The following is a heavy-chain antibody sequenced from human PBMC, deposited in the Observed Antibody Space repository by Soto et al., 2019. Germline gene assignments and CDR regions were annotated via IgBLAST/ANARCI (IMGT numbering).Heavy chain of an antibody. CDR3: ARSILNSSAFDY. CDR2: IYHSGST. D-gene: IGHD2-21*01. V-gene: IGHV4-30-2*01. J-gene: IGHJ4*02. CDR1: GGSISSGGYS. Sequence: QLQLQESGSGLVKPSQTLSLTCAVSGGSISSGGYSWSWIRQPPWKGLEWIGYIYHSGSTYYNPSLKSRATISVDRSKNQFTLKLSSVTAADTAVYYGARSILNSSAFDYWGQGTLVTVSS.